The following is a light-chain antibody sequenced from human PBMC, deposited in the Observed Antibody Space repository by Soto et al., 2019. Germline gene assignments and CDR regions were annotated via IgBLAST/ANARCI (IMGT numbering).Light chain of an antibody. V-gene: IGLV1-44*01. CDR1: SSNIGSYT. J-gene: IGLJ2*01. CDR3: AACDDSLNGRL. Sequence: QSVLTQPPSASGTPGQRVTISCSGSSSNIGSYTVNWYQLLPGTAPKLLIYNNNHRPSGVPDRFSGSKSGTSASLAISGLQSEDEADYYCAACDDSLNGRLFGGGTKLTVL. CDR2: NNN.